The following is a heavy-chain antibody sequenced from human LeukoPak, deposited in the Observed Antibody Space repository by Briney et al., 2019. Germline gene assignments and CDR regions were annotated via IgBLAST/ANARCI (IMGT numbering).Heavy chain of an antibody. D-gene: IGHD4-17*01. J-gene: IGHJ4*02. CDR3: ARDPHYGDHTIFDY. Sequence: PGGSLRLSCTASGFTFSSYSMNWVRQAPGKGLEWVSSISSSSTYIYYADSLKGRFTISRDNAKNSLSLQMNSLRAEDTAVYYCARDPHYGDHTIFDYWGQGTLVTVSS. V-gene: IGHV3-21*01. CDR1: GFTFSSYS. CDR2: ISSSSTYI.